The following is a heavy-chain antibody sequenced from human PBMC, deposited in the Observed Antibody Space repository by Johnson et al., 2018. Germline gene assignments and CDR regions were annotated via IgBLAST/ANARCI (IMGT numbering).Heavy chain of an antibody. D-gene: IGHD3-3*01. V-gene: IGHV3-9*01. Sequence: VQLVESGGGLVQPGRSLRLSCAASGFTFDDYAMHWVRQAPGKGLEWVSGISWNSGSIGYADSVKGRFTIPRDNAKNSLYLQMNSLRAEDTALYYCAKAPVGWLGEGAEYFQHWGQGTLVTVSS. CDR3: AKAPVGWLGEGAEYFQH. CDR1: GFTFDDYA. CDR2: ISWNSGSI. J-gene: IGHJ1*01.